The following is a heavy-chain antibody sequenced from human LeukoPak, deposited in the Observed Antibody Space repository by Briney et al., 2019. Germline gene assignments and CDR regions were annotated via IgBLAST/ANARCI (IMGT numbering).Heavy chain of an antibody. D-gene: IGHD2-2*01. CDR2: IYSGGST. CDR3: AREDIGIVPAASYYYYGMDV. J-gene: IGHJ6*02. V-gene: IGHV3-66*01. CDR1: GFTVSSNY. Sequence: TGGSLRLSCAASGFTVSSNYMSWVRQAPGKGLEWVSVIYSGGSTYYADSVKGRFTISRDNSKNTLYLQMNSLRAEDTAVYYCAREDIGIVPAASYYYYGMDVWGQGTTVTVSS.